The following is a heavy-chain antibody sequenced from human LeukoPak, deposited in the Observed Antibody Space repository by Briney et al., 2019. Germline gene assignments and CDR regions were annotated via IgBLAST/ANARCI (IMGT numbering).Heavy chain of an antibody. Sequence: SGGSLRLSCAASGFTFSSYAMSWVRQAPGKGLEWVSAISGSGGSTYYADSVKGRFTISRDNSKNTLYLQMNSLRAEDTAVYYCARAQGSGWYPFDYWGQGTLVTVSS. CDR1: GFTFSSYA. CDR3: ARAQGSGWYPFDY. V-gene: IGHV3-23*01. J-gene: IGHJ4*02. CDR2: ISGSGGST. D-gene: IGHD6-19*01.